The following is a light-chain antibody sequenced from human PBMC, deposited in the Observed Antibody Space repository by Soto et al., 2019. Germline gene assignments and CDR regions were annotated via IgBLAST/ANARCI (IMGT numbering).Light chain of an antibody. Sequence: EIVLTQSPGTLSLSPGERATLSCRASQSVSSNYIVWYQQKPGQAPRLLIYGASSRATGIPDRFSGSGSGTDFTLTISRLEPEDFAVFYCQQYGSSPWTFGQGTKVEIK. CDR1: QSVSSNY. CDR3: QQYGSSPWT. V-gene: IGKV3-20*01. J-gene: IGKJ1*01. CDR2: GAS.